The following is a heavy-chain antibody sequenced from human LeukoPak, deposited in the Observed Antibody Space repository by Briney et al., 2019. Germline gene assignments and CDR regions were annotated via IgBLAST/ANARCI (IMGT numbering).Heavy chain of an antibody. CDR1: GGSISSSYKY. CDR2: IYYSGTT. V-gene: IGHV4-39*01. CDR3: ARSTAGEGPTHNWFDP. J-gene: IGHJ5*02. D-gene: IGHD2-2*01. Sequence: SEALSLTCTVSGGSISSSYKYWGWVRQPPGRGLEWIGSIYYSGTTYYNPSLKSRVTISVDTSKNQFSLKLTSVTAADTAVYYCARSTAGEGPTHNWFDPWGQGTLVTVSS.